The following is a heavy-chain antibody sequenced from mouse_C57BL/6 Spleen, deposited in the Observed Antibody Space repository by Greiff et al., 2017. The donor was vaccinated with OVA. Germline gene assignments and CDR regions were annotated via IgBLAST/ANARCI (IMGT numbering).Heavy chain of an antibody. D-gene: IGHD4-1*01. CDR3: ARGNWDDAMDY. CDR2: ISNGGGST. CDR1: GFTFSDYY. Sequence: EVKLVESGGGLVQPGGSLKLSCAASGFTFSDYYLYWVRQTPEKRLEWVAYISNGGGSTYYPDTVKGRFTISRDNAKNTLYLQMSRLKSEDTAMYYCARGNWDDAMDYWGQGTSVTVAS. J-gene: IGHJ4*01. V-gene: IGHV5-12*01.